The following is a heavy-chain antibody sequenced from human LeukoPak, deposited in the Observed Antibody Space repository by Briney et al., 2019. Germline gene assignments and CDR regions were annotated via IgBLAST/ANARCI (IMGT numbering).Heavy chain of an antibody. CDR2: MNPNSGNT. D-gene: IGHD3-22*01. Sequence: GASVKVSCKASGYTFTSYDINWVRQATGQGLEWMGWMNPNSGNTGYAQKFQGRVTMTRNTPIRTAYMELSSLRSEDPAVYYCARDLRDYYDSSGPEDAFDIWGQGTMVTVSS. CDR1: GYTFTSYD. CDR3: ARDLRDYYDSSGPEDAFDI. J-gene: IGHJ3*02. V-gene: IGHV1-8*01.